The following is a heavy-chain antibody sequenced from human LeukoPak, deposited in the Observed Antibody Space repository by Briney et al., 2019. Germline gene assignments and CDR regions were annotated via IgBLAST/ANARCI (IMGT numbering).Heavy chain of an antibody. CDR3: AREFRDSGSYLTYYYYMDV. D-gene: IGHD1-26*01. Sequence: SETLSLTCTVSGGSISSSSYYWGWIRQPPGKGLEWIGSIYYSGSTYYNPSLKSRVTISVDTSKNQFSLNLSSVTAADTAVYYCAREFRDSGSYLTYYYYMDVWGKGTTVTVSS. CDR1: GGSISSSSYY. J-gene: IGHJ6*03. CDR2: IYYSGST. V-gene: IGHV4-39*07.